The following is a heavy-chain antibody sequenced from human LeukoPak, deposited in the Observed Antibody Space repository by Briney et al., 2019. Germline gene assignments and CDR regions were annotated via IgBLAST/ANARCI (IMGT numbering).Heavy chain of an antibody. Sequence: SETLSLTCAVYGGSFSGYYWSWIRQPPGKGLEWIGEINHSGSTNYNPSLKSRVTISVDTSKNQFSLKLSSVTAADTAVYYCARSPYYYGSGSYSHNWFDPWGQGTLVTVSS. D-gene: IGHD3-10*01. J-gene: IGHJ5*02. V-gene: IGHV4-34*01. CDR1: GGSFSGYY. CDR3: ARSPYYYGSGSYSHNWFDP. CDR2: INHSGST.